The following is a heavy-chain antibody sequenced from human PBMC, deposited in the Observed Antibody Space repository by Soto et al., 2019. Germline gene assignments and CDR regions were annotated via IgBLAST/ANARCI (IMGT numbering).Heavy chain of an antibody. CDR2: ISGGGGTT. CDR1: GFTFSSYA. V-gene: IGHV3-23*01. Sequence: PGGSLRLSCAASGFTFSSYAMTWVRQAPGKGLEWVSAISGGGGTTYYADSVKGRFTISRDNSKNTLYLQVNSLRAEDTAIHYCACVWALACTRYWGQGTLVTL. CDR3: ACVWALACTRY. J-gene: IGHJ4*02. D-gene: IGHD6-19*01.